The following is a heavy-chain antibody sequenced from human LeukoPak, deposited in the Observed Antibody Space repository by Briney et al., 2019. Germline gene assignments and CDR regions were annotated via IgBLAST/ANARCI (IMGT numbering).Heavy chain of an antibody. CDR2: LSGSGSNT. CDR3: ARAVYTGGYGGFYFDY. V-gene: IGHV3-23*01. J-gene: IGHJ4*02. D-gene: IGHD1-26*01. CDR1: GFTFSSYG. Sequence: QPGGSLRLSCAASGFTFSSYGMSWVRQAPGKGLEWASGLSGSGSNTYYADSVKGRFTISRDNSKNTLYLQMNGLRAEDTAIYYCARAVYTGGYGGFYFDYWGQGTLVTVSS.